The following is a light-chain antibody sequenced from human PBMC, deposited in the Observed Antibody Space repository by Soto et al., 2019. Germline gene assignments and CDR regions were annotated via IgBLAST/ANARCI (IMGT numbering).Light chain of an antibody. V-gene: IGKV1-39*01. CDR1: QSIVTY. CDR3: LQDFSYPRT. J-gene: IGKJ1*01. Sequence: DIQMTHSPSSLSASVGERFTITCRASQSIVTYLNWYLQKPGKAPKLLIYAASNLQSGVPSRFSGSGSGTDFTLTISSLQPEDSATYYCLQDFSYPRTFGQGTKVDIK. CDR2: AAS.